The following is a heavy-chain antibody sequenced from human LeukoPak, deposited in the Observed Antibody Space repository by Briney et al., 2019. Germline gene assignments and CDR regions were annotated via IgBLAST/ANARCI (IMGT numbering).Heavy chain of an antibody. CDR1: GGFISSYY. J-gene: IGHJ5*02. Sequence: SETLSLTCTVSGGFISSYYLSWIRQPPGKGLEWIGYMYRTGSTNYNPSLKSRVTITPDTSKNQLSLRLTSVTAADTAVYYCAREGTYGWYNWFDPWGQGTLVTVSS. V-gene: IGHV4-59*01. D-gene: IGHD6-19*01. CDR2: MYRTGST. CDR3: AREGTYGWYNWFDP.